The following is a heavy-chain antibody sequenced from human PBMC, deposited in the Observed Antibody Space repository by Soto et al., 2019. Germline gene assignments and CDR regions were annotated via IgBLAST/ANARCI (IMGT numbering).Heavy chain of an antibody. CDR1: GGSISSSNW. CDR2: IYHSGST. J-gene: IGHJ3*02. CDR3: AKKTTYYYDSSGYRALDAFDI. V-gene: IGHV4-4*02. D-gene: IGHD3-22*01. Sequence: PSETLSLTCAVSGGSISSSNWWSWVRQPPGKGLEWIGEIYHSGSTNYNPSLKSRVTISVDKSKNQFSLKLSSVTAADTAVYYCAKKTTYYYDSSGYRALDAFDIWGQGTMVTVSS.